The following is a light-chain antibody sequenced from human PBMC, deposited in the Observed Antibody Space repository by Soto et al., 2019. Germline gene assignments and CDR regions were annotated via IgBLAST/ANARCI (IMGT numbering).Light chain of an antibody. CDR1: QSVLYSSNNKNY. Sequence: DIVMTQSPYSLPVSLCEMATINCKPNQSVLYSSNNKNYLAWYQQKPGKAPKLLIYAASSLQSGVPSRFSGSGSGTDFTLTISSLQPEDFATYYCQQANSFPITFGQGTRLEI. V-gene: IGKV1-12*01. CDR3: QQANSFPIT. CDR2: AAS. J-gene: IGKJ5*01.